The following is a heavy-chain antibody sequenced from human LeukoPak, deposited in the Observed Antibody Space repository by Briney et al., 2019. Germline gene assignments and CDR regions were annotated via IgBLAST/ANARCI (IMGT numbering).Heavy chain of an antibody. CDR2: ISYDGSNK. V-gene: IGHV3-30*04. Sequence: PGGSLRLSCAASRFTFSSYAMHWVRQAPGKGLEWVAVISYDGSNKYYADSVNGRFTISRDNSKNTLYLQMNSLRAEDTAVYYCASSQQTFDYWGQGTLVTVSS. D-gene: IGHD1/OR15-1a*01. CDR1: RFTFSSYA. CDR3: ASSQQTFDY. J-gene: IGHJ4*02.